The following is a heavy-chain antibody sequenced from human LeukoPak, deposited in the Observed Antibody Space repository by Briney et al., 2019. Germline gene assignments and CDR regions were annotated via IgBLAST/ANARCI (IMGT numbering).Heavy chain of an antibody. CDR1: GGSFSGYY. CDR2: INHSGST. D-gene: IGHD3-22*01. V-gene: IGHV4-34*01. CDR3: ARARLIPYYFDY. J-gene: IGHJ4*02. Sequence: KPSETLSLTCAVYGGSFSGYYWSWIRQPPGKGLEWIGEINHSGSTNYNPSLKSRVTISVDTSKNQFSLKQCSVTAADTAVYYCARARLIPYYFDYWGQGTLVTVSS.